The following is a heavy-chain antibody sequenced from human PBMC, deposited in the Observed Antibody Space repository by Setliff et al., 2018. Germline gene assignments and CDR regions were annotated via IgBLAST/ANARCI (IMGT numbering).Heavy chain of an antibody. CDR1: GGGGSFSAYY. V-gene: IGHV4-34*01. J-gene: IGHJ4*02. CDR2: INHTGST. Sequence: SETLSLTCGVSGGGGSFSAYYWSWIRQPPGKGLEWIGEINHTGSTKYNPSLKSRVTISIDTSKDQFSLKLISMTAADTAVYYCARGRNIAARPLDSWGQGTLVTVSS. CDR3: ARGRNIAARPLDS. D-gene: IGHD6-6*01.